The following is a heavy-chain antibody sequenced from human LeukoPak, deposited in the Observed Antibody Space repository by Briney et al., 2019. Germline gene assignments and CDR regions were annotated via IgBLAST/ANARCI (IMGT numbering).Heavy chain of an antibody. Sequence: GGSLRLSCAASGFTFSSYWMSWVRQAPGKGLEWVANIKQDGSEKYYVDSVKGRFTISRDNAKNSLYLQMNSLRAEDTAVYYCARDSSADYGDYGNWFDPWGQGTLVTVSS. CDR1: GFTFSSYW. D-gene: IGHD4-17*01. CDR2: IKQDGSEK. CDR3: ARDSSADYGDYGNWFDP. V-gene: IGHV3-7*01. J-gene: IGHJ5*02.